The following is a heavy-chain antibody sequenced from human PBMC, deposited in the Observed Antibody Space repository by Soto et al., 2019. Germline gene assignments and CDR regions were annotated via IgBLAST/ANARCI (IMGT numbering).Heavy chain of an antibody. CDR1: GGSISSSSYY. CDR3: ARLSWSGYYNIDY. V-gene: IGHV4-39*01. Sequence: QLQLQESGPGLVKPSETLSLTCTVSGGSISSSSYYWGWIRQPPGKGLEWIGSIYYSGSTYYNPSLKSRVTISVDTSKNQFSLKLCSVTTADTAVYYCARLSWSGYYNIDYWGQGTLVTVSS. CDR2: IYYSGST. J-gene: IGHJ4*02. D-gene: IGHD3-3*01.